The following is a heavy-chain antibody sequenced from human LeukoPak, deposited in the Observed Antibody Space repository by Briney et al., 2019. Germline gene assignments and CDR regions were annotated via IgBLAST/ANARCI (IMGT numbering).Heavy chain of an antibody. CDR1: GYTFSTYA. CDR2: IDPGNGDT. CDR3: ARSPELRAWELPDFTFQH. J-gene: IGHJ1*01. D-gene: IGHD1-26*01. V-gene: IGHV1-3*01. Sequence: GASVKVSCKASGYTFSTYAIHWVRQAPGQRLEWMGSIDPGNGDTKYPQRFQGRVTITGDTSATTAYMELSSLRSEDTAVYYCARSPELRAWELPDFTFQHWGQGTLVTVSS.